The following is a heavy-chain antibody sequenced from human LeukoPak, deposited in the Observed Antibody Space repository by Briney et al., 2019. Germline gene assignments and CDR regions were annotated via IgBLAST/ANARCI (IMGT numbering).Heavy chain of an antibody. CDR1: DYTFTSYG. CDR3: ARDRASSGSYYPTGDC. Sequence: GASVKVSCKGSDYTFTSYGISWVRQAPGQGLEWMGWISAYNGNTNYAQKLQGRVTMTTDTSTSTAYMELRSLRSDDTAVYYCARDRASSGSYYPTGDCWGQGTLVTVSS. V-gene: IGHV1-18*01. D-gene: IGHD3-10*01. J-gene: IGHJ4*02. CDR2: ISAYNGNT.